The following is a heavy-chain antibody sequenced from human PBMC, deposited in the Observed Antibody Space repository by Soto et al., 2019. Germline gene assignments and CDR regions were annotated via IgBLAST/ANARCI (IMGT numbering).Heavy chain of an antibody. V-gene: IGHV4-39*01. CDR2: IYYSGST. CDR1: GGSISSSSYY. Sequence: SETLSLTCTVSGGSISSSSYYWGWIRQPPGKGLEWIGSIYYSGSTYYNPSLKSRVTISVDTSKNQFSLKLSSVTAADTAVYYCARQVSNCSGGSCYSENYYYYMDVWGKGTTVTVSS. CDR3: ARQVSNCSGGSCYSENYYYYMDV. J-gene: IGHJ6*03. D-gene: IGHD2-15*01.